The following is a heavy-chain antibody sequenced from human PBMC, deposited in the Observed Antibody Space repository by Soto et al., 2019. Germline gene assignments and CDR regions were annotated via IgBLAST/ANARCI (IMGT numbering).Heavy chain of an antibody. J-gene: IGHJ1*01. Sequence: QITLKESGPTLVKPTQTLTLTCTFSGFSLSTSGVGVGWIRQPPGKALEWLALIYWDDDKRYSPSLKSRLTIXKXTFXNQVVLTMTNMDPVDTATYYCAHRRKAAASEYFQHWGRGTLVTVSS. V-gene: IGHV2-5*02. CDR1: GFSLSTSGVG. CDR2: IYWDDDK. D-gene: IGHD6-13*01. CDR3: AHRRKAAASEYFQH.